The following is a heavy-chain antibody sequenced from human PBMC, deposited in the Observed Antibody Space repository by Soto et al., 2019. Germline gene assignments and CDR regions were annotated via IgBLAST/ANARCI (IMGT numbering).Heavy chain of an antibody. V-gene: IGHV3-11*06. D-gene: IGHD3-3*01. CDR2: ISSSSSYT. Sequence: GGSLRLSCAASGFTFSDYYMSWIRQAPGKGLEWVSYISSSSSYTNYADSVKGRFTISRDNAKNSLYLQMNSLRAEETAVYYCARWGSGRVVSEWSPTHKVENWFDPWGQGTLVTVSS. J-gene: IGHJ5*02. CDR3: ARWGSGRVVSEWSPTHKVENWFDP. CDR1: GFTFSDYY.